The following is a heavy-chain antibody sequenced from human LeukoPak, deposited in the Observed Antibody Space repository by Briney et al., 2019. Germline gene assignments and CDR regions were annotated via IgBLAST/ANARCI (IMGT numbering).Heavy chain of an antibody. D-gene: IGHD4-17*01. Sequence: ASVKVSCKASGYTFTGYYMHWVRQAPGQGLEWMGWINPNSGGTNYAQKFQGRVTMTRDTSISTAYMELSRLRSDDTAVYYCARGENYGDYDNWFDPWGQGPLVTVSS. CDR2: INPNSGGT. CDR1: GYTFTGYY. CDR3: ARGENYGDYDNWFDP. V-gene: IGHV1-2*02. J-gene: IGHJ5*02.